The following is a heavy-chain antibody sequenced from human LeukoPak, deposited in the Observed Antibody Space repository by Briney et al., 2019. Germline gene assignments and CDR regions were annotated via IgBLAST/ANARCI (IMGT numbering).Heavy chain of an antibody. CDR2: ISRGGSTK. J-gene: IGHJ3*02. D-gene: IGHD1-26*01. CDR3: ARNNGTYDAFDI. V-gene: IGHV3-11*04. Sequence: GGSLRLSCAASGFTFSDYNMRWIRQAPGKGLEWVSSISRGGSTKYYADSVKGRFTISRDNAKNSLYLQMNTLRAEDTAVFYCARNNGTYDAFDIWGQGTMVTVSS. CDR1: GFTFSDYN.